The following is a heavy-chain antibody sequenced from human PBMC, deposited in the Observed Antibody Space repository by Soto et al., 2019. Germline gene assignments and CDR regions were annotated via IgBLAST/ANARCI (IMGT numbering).Heavy chain of an antibody. V-gene: IGHV4-59*08. Sequence: QVELQESGPGLVKSSETLSLTCTVSGGSISSYYWRWIRQPPGKGLEWIGYIYDSGRTNSNPSLKARVAISFDTSKNRFSLELGSVTAADTAVYYCARHGYDCRFHYLYYCDNWGQGTLVPVSS. CDR3: ARHGYDCRFHYLYYCDN. D-gene: IGHD5-12*01. CDR2: IYDSGRT. J-gene: IGHJ4*02. CDR1: GGSISSYY.